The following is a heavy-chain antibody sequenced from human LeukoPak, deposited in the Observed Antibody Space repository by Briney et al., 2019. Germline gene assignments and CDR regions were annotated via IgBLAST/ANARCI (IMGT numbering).Heavy chain of an antibody. Sequence: RSGGSLRLSCAASGFTFSSYSMNWVRQAPGKGLEWVSSISSSSSYIYYADSVKGRFTISRDNAKNSLYLQMNSLRAEDTAVYYCARLVGAYPYYFDYWGQGTLVTVSS. D-gene: IGHD1-26*01. CDR3: ARLVGAYPYYFDY. V-gene: IGHV3-21*01. J-gene: IGHJ4*02. CDR1: GFTFSSYS. CDR2: ISSSSSYI.